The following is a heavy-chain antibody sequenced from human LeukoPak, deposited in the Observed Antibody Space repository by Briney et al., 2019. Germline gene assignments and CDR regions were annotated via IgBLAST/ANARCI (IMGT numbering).Heavy chain of an antibody. Sequence: GGSLRLSCAASGFTFSSYAMSWVRQAPGKGLEWVSVISGSGGSTSYAGSVKGRFTISRDNSKNTLYLQMNSLRAEDTAVYYCARDPTPQYYYDSSGYSNWFDPWGQGTLVTVSS. CDR2: ISGSGGST. J-gene: IGHJ5*02. CDR3: ARDPTPQYYYDSSGYSNWFDP. CDR1: GFTFSSYA. V-gene: IGHV3-23*01. D-gene: IGHD3-22*01.